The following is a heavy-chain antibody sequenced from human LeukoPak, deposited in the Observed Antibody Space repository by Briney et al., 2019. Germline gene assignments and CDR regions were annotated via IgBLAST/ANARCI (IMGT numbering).Heavy chain of an antibody. J-gene: IGHJ4*02. CDR3: ASFTFT. Sequence: GGSLRLACAASGFTFSSYAMHWVRQAPGKGLEWVAVISYDGSNKYYANSVKGRFTISRDNSKNTLYLQMNSLRAEDTAAYYCASFTFTWGQGTLVTVSS. D-gene: IGHD2/OR15-2a*01. V-gene: IGHV3-30-3*01. CDR1: GFTFSSYA. CDR2: ISYDGSNK.